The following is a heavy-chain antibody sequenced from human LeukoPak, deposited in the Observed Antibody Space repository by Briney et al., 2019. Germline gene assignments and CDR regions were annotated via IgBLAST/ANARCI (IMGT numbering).Heavy chain of an antibody. Sequence: SETLSLTCTVSGGSISTYYWSWIRQPPGKGLEWIGYIYYGGSTNYNPSLKSRVTISVDTSKNQFSLKLSSVTAANTAMYYCARDGRIAVAGFYYYYGMDVWGQGTTVTVSS. CDR1: GGSISTYY. CDR3: ARDGRIAVAGFYYYYGMDV. CDR2: IYYGGST. J-gene: IGHJ6*02. D-gene: IGHD6-19*01. V-gene: IGHV4-59*01.